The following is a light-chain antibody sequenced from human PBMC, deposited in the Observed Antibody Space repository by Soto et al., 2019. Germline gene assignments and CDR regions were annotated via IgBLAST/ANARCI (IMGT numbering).Light chain of an antibody. V-gene: IGKV3-20*01. CDR1: QSVSSNY. J-gene: IGKJ5*01. Sequence: EIVLTQSPGTLPLSQGERATLACRASQSVSSNYLAWYQQKPGQAPRLLIYGASSRATGIPDRFSGSGSGTDFTLTIRRLEPEDFAVYYCQQYGSSRITFGQGTRLEI. CDR2: GAS. CDR3: QQYGSSRIT.